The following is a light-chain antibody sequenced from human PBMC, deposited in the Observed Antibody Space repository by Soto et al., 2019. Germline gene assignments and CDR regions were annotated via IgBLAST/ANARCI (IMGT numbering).Light chain of an antibody. CDR3: QQSYSTPYT. Sequence: DIQMIQSPSSLSASVGDRVTITCRASQSFGNYLNWYQQKPGTAPKLLIYAASSLQSGVPSRFSGSGSGTDFPLAISNLQPEDFASYYCQQSYSTPYTFGQGTKLEIK. CDR2: AAS. V-gene: IGKV1-39*01. J-gene: IGKJ2*01. CDR1: QSFGNY.